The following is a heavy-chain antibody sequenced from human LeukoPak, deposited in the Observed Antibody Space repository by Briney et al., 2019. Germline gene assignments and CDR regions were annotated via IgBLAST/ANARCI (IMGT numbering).Heavy chain of an antibody. V-gene: IGHV1-69*04. J-gene: IGHJ6*02. CDR2: IIPILGIA. CDR1: GGTFSSYA. Sequence: SVKVSCKASGGTFSSYAISWVRQAPGQGLEWMGRIIPILGIANYAQKLQGRVTITADKSTSTAYMELSSLRSEDTAVYYCARDRGMTTVTQGGMDVWGQGTTVTVSS. D-gene: IGHD4-17*01. CDR3: ARDRGMTTVTQGGMDV.